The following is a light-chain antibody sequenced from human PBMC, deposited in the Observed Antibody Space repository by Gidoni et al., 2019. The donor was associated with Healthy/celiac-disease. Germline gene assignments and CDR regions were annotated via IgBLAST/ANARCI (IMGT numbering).Light chain of an antibody. V-gene: IGKV1-39*01. J-gene: IGKJ1*01. CDR2: AAS. CDR3: QQSYSTPHT. CDR1: QSISSY. Sequence: DIQMTQSPSSLSASVGDRVTITCRASQSISSYFNWSQQKPGKAPKLLIYAASSLQSGVPSRFSGSGSGTDFTLTISSLQPEDFATYYCQQSYSTPHTFGQGTKVEIK.